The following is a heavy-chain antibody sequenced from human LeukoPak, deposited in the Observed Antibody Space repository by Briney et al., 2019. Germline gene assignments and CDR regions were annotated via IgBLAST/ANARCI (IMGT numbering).Heavy chain of an antibody. CDR1: GGSISSSSYY. CDR2: IYYSGST. D-gene: IGHD3-3*01. CDR3: ARQSTYYDFWSGYSTPNYYYGMDV. J-gene: IGHJ6*02. V-gene: IGHV4-39*01. Sequence: PSETLSLTCTVSGGSISSSSYYWGWIRQPPGKGLGWIGSIYYSGSTYHNPPLKSRVTISVDTSKNQFSLKLSSVTAAATAVYYCARQSTYYDFWSGYSTPNYYYGMDVWGQGTTVTVSS.